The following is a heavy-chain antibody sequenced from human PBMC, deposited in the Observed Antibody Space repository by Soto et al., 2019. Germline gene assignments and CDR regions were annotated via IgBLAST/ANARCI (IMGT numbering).Heavy chain of an antibody. D-gene: IGHD4-17*01. CDR1: GFTFDDYA. CDR2: ISWNSGSI. J-gene: IGHJ3*02. CDR3: AKADYGDYLDFDAFDI. Sequence: EVQLVESGGGLVQPGRSLRLSCAASGFTFDDYAMHWVRQAPGKGLEWVSGISWNSGSIGYADSVKGRFTISRDNAKNSLYLQMNSLRAEDTALYYCAKADYGDYLDFDAFDIWGQGTMVTVSS. V-gene: IGHV3-9*01.